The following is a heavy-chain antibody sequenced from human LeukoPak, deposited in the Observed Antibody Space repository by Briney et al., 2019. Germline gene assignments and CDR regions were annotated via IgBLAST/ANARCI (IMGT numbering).Heavy chain of an antibody. Sequence: SEXLSLTCSVSGYSISSGYYWGWRRQPPGKGREWMGIIYQSGKTSSTPSLATRVTISVDTSKNQFSLKMNSMTAADTAMYYCARGLPGGQLSRYDYWGQGTLVTVSS. V-gene: IGHV4-38-2*02. CDR1: GYSISSGYY. CDR2: IYQSGKT. D-gene: IGHD6-13*01. J-gene: IGHJ4*02. CDR3: ARGLPGGQLSRYDY.